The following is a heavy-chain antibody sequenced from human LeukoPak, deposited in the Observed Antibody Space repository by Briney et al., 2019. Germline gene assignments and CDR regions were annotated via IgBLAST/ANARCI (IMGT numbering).Heavy chain of an antibody. Sequence: GGSLRLSCAGSGFTFSQYGMHWVRQAPGKGLEWVAGIQYDGSKTYYGDSVEGRFSISRDNSRNTLYLQMSSLRAEDTAVYSCARDVDTSNHMSIFDPWGQGTLVTVSS. CDR2: IQYDGSKT. V-gene: IGHV3-33*01. CDR3: ARDVDTSNHMSIFDP. J-gene: IGHJ5*02. D-gene: IGHD2-2*01. CDR1: GFTFSQYG.